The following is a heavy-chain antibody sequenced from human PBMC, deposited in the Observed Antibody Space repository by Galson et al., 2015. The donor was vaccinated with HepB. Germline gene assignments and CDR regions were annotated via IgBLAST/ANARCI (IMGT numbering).Heavy chain of an antibody. V-gene: IGHV4-59*08. J-gene: IGHJ6*02. CDR1: GGSISSYY. CDR3: ARQNFSDFWSGYGLGWDYGMDV. CDR2: IYYSGST. D-gene: IGHD3-3*01. Sequence: SETLSLTCTVSGGSISSYYWNWIRQPPGKGLEWIGHIYYSGSTNYNPSLKSRVTISVDTSKSQFSLKLSSVTAADTAVYYCARQNFSDFWSGYGLGWDYGMDVWGQGTTVTVSS.